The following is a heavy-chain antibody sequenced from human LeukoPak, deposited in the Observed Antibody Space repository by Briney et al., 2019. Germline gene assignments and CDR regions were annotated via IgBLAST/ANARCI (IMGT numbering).Heavy chain of an antibody. Sequence: ASVKVSCKASGYTFISFDIHWVRQATGQGLEWMGWMNPDSGYTGFSQKLQGRVTMTTDTSTSTAYMELRSLRSDDTAVYYCARSRQQQLVFDYWGQGTLVTVSS. CDR1: GYTFISFD. CDR2: MNPDSGYT. J-gene: IGHJ4*02. CDR3: ARSRQQQLVFDY. V-gene: IGHV1-8*01. D-gene: IGHD6-13*01.